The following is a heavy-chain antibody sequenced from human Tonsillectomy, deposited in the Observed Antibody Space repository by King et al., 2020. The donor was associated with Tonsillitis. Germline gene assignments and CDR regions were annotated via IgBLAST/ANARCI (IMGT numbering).Heavy chain of an antibody. D-gene: IGHD2-8*01. Sequence: VQLVESGGGVVQPGRSLRLSCAASGFTFSSYGMHWVRQAPGKGLEWVAIISSDESNKYYADSVKGRFTISRDNSKNTLYLQMNSLRVEDTAVYYCAKEVNGYYYYYAMDVWGQGTTVTVS. V-gene: IGHV3-30*18. CDR3: AKEVNGYYYYYAMDV. J-gene: IGHJ6*02. CDR1: GFTFSSYG. CDR2: ISSDESNK.